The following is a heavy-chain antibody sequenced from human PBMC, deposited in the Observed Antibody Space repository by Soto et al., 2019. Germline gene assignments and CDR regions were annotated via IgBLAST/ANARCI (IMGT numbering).Heavy chain of an antibody. J-gene: IGHJ4*02. CDR2: ISVSDAFI. V-gene: IGHV3-23*01. CDR3: TRETVAGITGLDY. CDR1: GFNVGAFA. Sequence: GGSLRLSCAASGFNVGAFAVNWVRQAPGKGLEWVSGISVSDAFIYYADSVRGRFSISRDASENILYLQMDSLGVDDTALYYCTRETVAGITGLDYWGPGTLVTVSS. D-gene: IGHD1-20*01.